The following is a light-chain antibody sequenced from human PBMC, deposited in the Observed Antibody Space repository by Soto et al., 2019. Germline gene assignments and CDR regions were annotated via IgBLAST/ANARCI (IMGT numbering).Light chain of an antibody. CDR3: QQFDNLPLT. V-gene: IGKV1-33*01. CDR2: DAS. J-gene: IGKJ4*01. Sequence: DIQMTQSPSSLSASVGDRVIITCQASQDISNHLNWYQQKPGKAPKLLIYDASNLETGVPSRFSGSGSGTDFTFTISSLQAEDIATYYCQQFDNLPLTFGGGTKVEIK. CDR1: QDISNH.